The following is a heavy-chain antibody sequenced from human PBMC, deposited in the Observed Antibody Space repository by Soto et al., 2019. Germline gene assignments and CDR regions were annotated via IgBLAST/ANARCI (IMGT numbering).Heavy chain of an antibody. CDR2: IYHSGNI. J-gene: IGHJ4*02. Sequence: SETLSLTCAVSGGSISSGGYSWSWIRQPPGKGLEWIGYIYHSGNIYYNPSLKSRVTISVDRSKNQFSLKLSSVTAADTAVYYCARDPSNANDYWGQGTLVTVSS. CDR1: GGSISSGGYS. CDR3: ARDPSNANDY. V-gene: IGHV4-30-2*01.